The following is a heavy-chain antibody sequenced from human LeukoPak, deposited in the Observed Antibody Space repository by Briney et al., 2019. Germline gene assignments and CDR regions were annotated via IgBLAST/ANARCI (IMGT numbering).Heavy chain of an antibody. V-gene: IGHV4-31*03. CDR1: GGSISSGGYY. CDR2: IYYSGST. Sequence: SQTLSLTCTVSGGSISSGGYYWSWIRQHPGKGLEWIGYIYYSGSTYYNPSLKSRVTISVDTSKNQFSLKLSSVTAADTAVYYCARGLTTVAPGENWFDPWGQGTLVTVSS. CDR3: ARGLTTVAPGENWFDP. D-gene: IGHD4-11*01. J-gene: IGHJ5*02.